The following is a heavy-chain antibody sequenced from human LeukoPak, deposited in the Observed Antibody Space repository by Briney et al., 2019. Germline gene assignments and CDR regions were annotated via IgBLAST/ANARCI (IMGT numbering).Heavy chain of an antibody. J-gene: IGHJ4*02. V-gene: IGHV3-7*01. Sequence: GGSLRLSCAASGFTFSSHWMSWVRQAPGKGLEWVANINLHGSEKYYVDSVKGRFTISRDNGKNSLYLQLNSLRAEDTAVYYCARDLFEYSSGWYGAYWGQGTLVTVSS. CDR1: GFTFSSHW. CDR3: ARDLFEYSSGWYGAY. D-gene: IGHD6-19*01. CDR2: INLHGSEK.